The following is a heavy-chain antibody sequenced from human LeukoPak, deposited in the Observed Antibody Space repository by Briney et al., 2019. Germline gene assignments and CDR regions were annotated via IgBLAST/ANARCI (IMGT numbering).Heavy chain of an antibody. CDR3: ARDKGNGMDV. CDR2: ISSSSSYI. V-gene: IGHV3-21*01. CDR1: GFTFSSYS. Sequence: GGSLRLSCAASGFTFSSYSMNWVRQAPGKGLEWVSSISSSSSYIYYADSVKGRFTIPRDNAKDSLYLQMNSLRAEDTAVYYCARDKGNGMDVWGKGTTVTVSS. J-gene: IGHJ6*04.